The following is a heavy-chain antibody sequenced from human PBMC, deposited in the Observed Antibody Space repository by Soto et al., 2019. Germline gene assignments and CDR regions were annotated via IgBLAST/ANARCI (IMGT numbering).Heavy chain of an antibody. J-gene: IGHJ4*02. V-gene: IGHV1-3*04. CDR1: GYTFTSYP. CDR2: INTGNGNT. D-gene: IGHD1-26*01. CDR3: ATEEGYGGPGY. Sequence: QVQLVQSGAEEKKPGASVKVSCKASGYTFTSYPIHWVRQAPVQRLEWMGWINTGNGNTKCSQKFQGRVTITRDTSASTAYMEQSSLRSEDTAVYYCATEEGYGGPGYWGRGTLVTVSS.